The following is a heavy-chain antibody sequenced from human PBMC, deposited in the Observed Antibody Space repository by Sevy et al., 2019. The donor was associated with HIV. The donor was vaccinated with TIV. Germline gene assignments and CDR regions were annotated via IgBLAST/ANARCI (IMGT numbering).Heavy chain of an antibody. CDR2: MSYDGSTR. D-gene: IGHD6-19*01. CDR1: GFSIGPYA. J-gene: IGHJ4*02. CDR3: ARDAGYSTGWYAGY. Sequence: GGSLRLSCAASGFSIGPYAFHWVRQAPGKGLEWVALMSYDGSTRYYADSAKGRFAISKDNSKNTLYLQMNSLRIEDTAIYYCARDAGYSTGWYAGYWGQGTLVTVSS. V-gene: IGHV3-30*09.